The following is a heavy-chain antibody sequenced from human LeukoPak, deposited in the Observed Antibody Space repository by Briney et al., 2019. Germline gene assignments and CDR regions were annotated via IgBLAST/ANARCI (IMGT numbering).Heavy chain of an antibody. CDR3: TTFND. J-gene: IGHJ4*02. Sequence: GGSLRLSCAASGFAFSNAYMNWVRQAPGKGLEWVGRIKSKPDGGATDYVATIEGKFTISRDDSENTLYLQMNSLKIEDTGVYYCTTFNDWGQGTLVTVSS. CDR2: IKSKPDGGAT. D-gene: IGHD2-8*01. CDR1: GFAFSNAY. V-gene: IGHV3-15*01.